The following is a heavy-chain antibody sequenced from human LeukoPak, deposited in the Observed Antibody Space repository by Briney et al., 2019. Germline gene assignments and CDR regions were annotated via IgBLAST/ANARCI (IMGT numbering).Heavy chain of an antibody. Sequence: ASVKVSCKASGYTFTSYGISWVRQAPGQGLEWMGWINPNSGGTNYAQKFQGRVTMTRDTSISTAYMELSRLRSDDTAVYYCARESPAATRAFDIWGQGTMVTVSS. J-gene: IGHJ3*02. CDR1: GYTFTSYG. V-gene: IGHV1-2*02. CDR3: ARESPAATRAFDI. D-gene: IGHD2-2*01. CDR2: INPNSGGT.